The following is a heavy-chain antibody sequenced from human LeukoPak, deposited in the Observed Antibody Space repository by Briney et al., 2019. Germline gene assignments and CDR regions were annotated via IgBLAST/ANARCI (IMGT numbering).Heavy chain of an antibody. D-gene: IGHD6-6*01. CDR1: GGSISSGSYY. V-gene: IGHV4-61*02. CDR3: AREGSSYYYYMDV. CDR2: IYTSGST. Sequence: PSQTLSLTCTVSGGSISSGSYYWSWIRQPAGKGLEWIGRIYTSGSTNYNPSLKSRVTISVDTSKNQFSLKLSSVTAAATAVYYCAREGSSYYYYMDVWGKGTTVTVSS. J-gene: IGHJ6*03.